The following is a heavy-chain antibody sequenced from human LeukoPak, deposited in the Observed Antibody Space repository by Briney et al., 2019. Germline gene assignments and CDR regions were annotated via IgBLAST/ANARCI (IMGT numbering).Heavy chain of an antibody. CDR3: ARRARRNWFDP. Sequence: GGSLRLSCAASGFTVSSNYMSWVRQAPGKGLEWVSVIYSGGSTYYTDSVKGRFTISRDTSKNTLYLQMNNLRAEYTAVYYCARRARRNWFDPWGQGTLVSVSS. V-gene: IGHV3-66*04. J-gene: IGHJ5*02. CDR2: IYSGGST. CDR1: GFTVSSNY.